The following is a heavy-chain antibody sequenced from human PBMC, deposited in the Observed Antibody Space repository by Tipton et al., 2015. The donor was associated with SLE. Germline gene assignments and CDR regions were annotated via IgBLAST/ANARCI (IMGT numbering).Heavy chain of an antibody. CDR3: VKSVVVVSPRDYYYYMDV. CDR1: SGSLSNYY. J-gene: IGHJ6*03. V-gene: IGHV4-59*08. CDR2: IYYSGST. D-gene: IGHD2-15*01. Sequence: TLSLTCTVSSGSLSNYYWSWIRQPPGKGLEWIGHIYYSGSTNYNPSLKSRVTIPIETSKNQFSLRLSPVTAADTGVYYCVKSVVVVSPRDYYYYMDVWGKGTTVTVSS.